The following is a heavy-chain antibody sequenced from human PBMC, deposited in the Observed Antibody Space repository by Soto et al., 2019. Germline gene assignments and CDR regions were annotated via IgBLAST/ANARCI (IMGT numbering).Heavy chain of an antibody. CDR2: ISSNGGTT. J-gene: IGHJ5*02. Sequence: EVQLAESGGGMVQPGGSLRLSCVASGFTFSSYDMHWVRQAPGKGLEYVSSISSNGGTTYYGNSVKGRFTISRDNSKNTLYLQMGSLRAEDMAVYYCVRRVSANYDHWGQGTLVTVSS. D-gene: IGHD1-7*01. CDR1: GFTFSSYD. V-gene: IGHV3-64*01. CDR3: VRRVSANYDH.